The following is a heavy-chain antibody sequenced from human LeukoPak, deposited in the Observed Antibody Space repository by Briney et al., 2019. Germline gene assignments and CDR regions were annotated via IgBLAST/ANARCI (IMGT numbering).Heavy chain of an antibody. CDR3: SRDEYFYGSSGPSDY. CDR1: GGSISTSNYY. CDR2: IYYTGST. D-gene: IGHD3-10*01. V-gene: IGHV4-39*07. Sequence: PSETLSLTCTVSGGSISTSNYYWGWIRQPPGKGLEWIGSIYYTGSTYYNPSLKSRVTISVDTSKNQFSLKLSSVTAADTAVYYCSRDEYFYGSSGPSDYWGQGTLVTVSS. J-gene: IGHJ4*02.